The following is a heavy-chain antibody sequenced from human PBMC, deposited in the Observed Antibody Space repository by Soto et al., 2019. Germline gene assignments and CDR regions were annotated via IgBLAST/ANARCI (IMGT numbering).Heavy chain of an antibody. CDR3: ARAGLSSSSWYNWFDP. CDR1: EFIVSSDN. D-gene: IGHD6-13*01. J-gene: IGHJ5*02. V-gene: IGHV3-66*01. CDR2: FYSGADA. Sequence: GGSLRLSCAASEFIVSSDNINWVRQAPGKGLEWVSVFYSGADAYYADSVRCRFTISRDNAKNTLYLQMNSLRAEDTAVYYCARAGLSSSSWYNWFDPWGQGTLVTVSS.